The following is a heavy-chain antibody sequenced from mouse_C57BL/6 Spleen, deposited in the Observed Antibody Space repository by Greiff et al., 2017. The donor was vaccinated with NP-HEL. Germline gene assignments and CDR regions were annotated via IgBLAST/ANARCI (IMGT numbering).Heavy chain of an antibody. CDR1: GYTFTDYE. V-gene: IGHV1-15*01. D-gene: IGHD2-5*01. J-gene: IGHJ1*03. Sequence: QVQLKQSGAELVRPGASVTLSCKASGYTFTDYEMHWVKQTPVHGLEWIGAIDPETGGTAYNQKFKGKAILTADKSSSTAYMELRSLTSEDSAVYYCTRQAYYSNLQTYWYFDVWGTGTTVTVSS. CDR2: IDPETGGT. CDR3: TRQAYYSNLQTYWYFDV.